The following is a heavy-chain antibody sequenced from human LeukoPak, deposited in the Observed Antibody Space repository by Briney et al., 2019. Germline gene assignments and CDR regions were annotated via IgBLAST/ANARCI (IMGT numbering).Heavy chain of an antibody. D-gene: IGHD2-21*01. CDR1: GYTFTSYD. CDR3: ARGYCGGDCYSRDDAFDI. V-gene: IGHV1-8*03. CDR2: MNPNSGNT. Sequence: ASVKVSCKASGYTFTSYDINWVRQATGQGLEWMGWMNPNSGNTGYAQKFQGRVTITRNTSISTAYMELSSLRSEDTAVYYCARGYCGGDCYSRDDAFDIWGQGTMVTVSS. J-gene: IGHJ3*02.